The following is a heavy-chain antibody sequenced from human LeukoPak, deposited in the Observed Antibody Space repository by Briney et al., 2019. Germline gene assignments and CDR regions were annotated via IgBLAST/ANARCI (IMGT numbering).Heavy chain of an antibody. D-gene: IGHD3-9*01. CDR1: GFTFSSYS. J-gene: IGHJ4*02. V-gene: IGHV3-21*01. CDR3: ARAGYSSGYDILTGYYGGLNFDY. Sequence: GGSLRLSCAASGFTFSSYSMNWVRQAPGKGLEWVSSISSSSSYIYYADSVKGRFTISRDNAKNPLYLQMNSLRAEDTAVYYCARAGYSSGYDILTGYYGGLNFDYWGQGTLVTVSS. CDR2: ISSSSSYI.